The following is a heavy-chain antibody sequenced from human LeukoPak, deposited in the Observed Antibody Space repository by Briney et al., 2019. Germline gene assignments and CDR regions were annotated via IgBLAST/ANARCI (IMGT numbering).Heavy chain of an antibody. D-gene: IGHD1-26*01. V-gene: IGHV6-1*01. Sequence: SQTLSLTCAISGDSVSSNNAAWYWFRQSPSRGLEWLGRTYYRSQWYNDYAISVKSRLTINPDTSKNHFSLQLNSVTPEDTALYFCARGNSGSRAFDIWGQGTMVTVSS. CDR1: GDSVSSNNAA. CDR2: TYYRSQWYN. CDR3: ARGNSGSRAFDI. J-gene: IGHJ3*02.